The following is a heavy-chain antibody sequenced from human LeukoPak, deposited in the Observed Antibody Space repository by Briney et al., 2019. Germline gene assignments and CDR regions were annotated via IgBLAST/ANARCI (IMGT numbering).Heavy chain of an antibody. V-gene: IGHV4-34*01. CDR2: INHSGST. CDR1: GGSFSGYY. CDR3: ARTRSGWYTTLNRDYFDY. Sequence: SETLSLTCAVYGGSFSGYYWSWIRQPPGKGLEWIGEINHSGSTNYNPSLKSRVTISVDTSKNQFSLKLSSVTAADTAVYYCARTRSGWYTTLNRDYFDYWGQGTLVTVSS. D-gene: IGHD6-19*01. J-gene: IGHJ4*02.